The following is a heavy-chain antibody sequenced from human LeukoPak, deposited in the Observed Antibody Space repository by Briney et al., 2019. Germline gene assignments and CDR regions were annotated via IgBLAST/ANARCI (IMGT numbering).Heavy chain of an antibody. CDR1: GFSISSYS. D-gene: IGHD1-7*01. CDR2: IYYRGNT. J-gene: IGHJ4*02. V-gene: IGHV4-59*12. Sequence: GSLRLSCAASGFSISSYSMNWVRQAPGKGLEWVGHIYYRGNTFYNPTLRSRVTISVDMSENQFSLKLRSVTAADTAVYFCARIYGNFQNYYDYWGQGTLVTVSS. CDR3: ARIYGNFQNYYDY.